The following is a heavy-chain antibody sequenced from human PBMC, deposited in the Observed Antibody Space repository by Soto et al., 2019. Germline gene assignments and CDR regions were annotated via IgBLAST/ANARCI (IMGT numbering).Heavy chain of an antibody. D-gene: IGHD3-10*01. Sequence: SETLSLTCTVSGGSISSSSYYWGWIRQPPGKGLEWIGSIYYSGSTYYNPSLKSRVTISVDTSKNQFSLKLSSVTAADTAVYYCARQKTEYYYGSGTPTSWFDPWGQGTLVTVSS. CDR1: GGSISSSSYY. CDR2: IYYSGST. CDR3: ARQKTEYYYGSGTPTSWFDP. J-gene: IGHJ5*02. V-gene: IGHV4-39*01.